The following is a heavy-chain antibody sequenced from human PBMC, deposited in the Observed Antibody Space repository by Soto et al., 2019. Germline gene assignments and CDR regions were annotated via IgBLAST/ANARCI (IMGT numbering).Heavy chain of an antibody. CDR2: INPNSGGT. V-gene: IGHV1-2*04. CDR1: GYTFTGYY. Sequence: ASVKVSCKASGYTFTGYYMHWVRQAPGQGLEWMGWINPNSGGTNYAQKFQGWVTMTRDTSISTAYMELSRLGSDDTAVYYCARGSTSHGDLGYCSGGSCLTASYYMDVWGKGTTVTVSS. D-gene: IGHD2-15*01. CDR3: ARGSTSHGDLGYCSGGSCLTASYYMDV. J-gene: IGHJ6*03.